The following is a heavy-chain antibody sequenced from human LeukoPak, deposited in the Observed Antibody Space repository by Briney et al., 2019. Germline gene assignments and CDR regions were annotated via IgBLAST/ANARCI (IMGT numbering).Heavy chain of an antibody. J-gene: IGHJ6*02. CDR1: GFIFTSYA. CDR2: ISGSGGNT. CDR3: ARAAVAAPLYYYYGMDV. V-gene: IGHV3-23*01. D-gene: IGHD6-19*01. Sequence: PGGSLRLSCAASGFIFTSYAMTWVRQTPGKGLEWVSAISGSGGNTYYADSVKGRFTISRDNAKNSLYLQMNSLRAEDTAVYYCARAAVAAPLYYYYGMDVWGQGTTVTVSS.